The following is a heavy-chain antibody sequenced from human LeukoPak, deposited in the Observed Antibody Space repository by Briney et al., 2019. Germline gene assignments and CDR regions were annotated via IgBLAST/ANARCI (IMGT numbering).Heavy chain of an antibody. D-gene: IGHD3-3*01. V-gene: IGHV3-21*01. CDR3: ARSITIFGVVAAFDI. Sequence: GRSLRLSCTASGFTFGDYAMSWVRQAPGKGLEWVSSISSSSSYIYYADSVKGRFTISRDNAKNSLYLQMNSLRAEDTAVYYCARSITIFGVVAAFDIWGQGTMVTVSS. J-gene: IGHJ3*02. CDR2: ISSSSSYI. CDR1: GFTFGDYA.